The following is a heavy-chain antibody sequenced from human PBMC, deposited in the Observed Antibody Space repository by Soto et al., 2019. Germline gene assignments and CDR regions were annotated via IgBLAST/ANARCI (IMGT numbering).Heavy chain of an antibody. CDR2: ISGSGDST. V-gene: IGHV3-23*01. J-gene: IGHJ4*02. CDR3: ASRSSGWYFDY. CDR1: GFTFSSYA. Sequence: EVQLLESGGGLVQPGGSLRLSCAASGFTFSSYAMSWVRQAPGKGLEWVSVISGSGDSTYYADSVKGRFTISRDNSKNTRYLQMNSLRAEDTAVYYCASRSSGWYFDYWGQGTLVTVSS. D-gene: IGHD6-19*01.